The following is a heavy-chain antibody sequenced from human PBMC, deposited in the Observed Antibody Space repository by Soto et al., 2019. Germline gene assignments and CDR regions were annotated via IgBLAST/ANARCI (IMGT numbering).Heavy chain of an antibody. Sequence: ASVKVSCKASGYTFTSYGISWVRQAPGQGLEWMGWISAYNGNTNYAQKLQGRVTMTTDTSTSTAYMELRSLRSDDTAVYYCARWGIAAAGILYYYYYGMGVWGQGTTVTVSS. CDR2: ISAYNGNT. V-gene: IGHV1-18*01. D-gene: IGHD6-13*01. CDR3: ARWGIAAAGILYYYYYGMGV. J-gene: IGHJ6*02. CDR1: GYTFTSYG.